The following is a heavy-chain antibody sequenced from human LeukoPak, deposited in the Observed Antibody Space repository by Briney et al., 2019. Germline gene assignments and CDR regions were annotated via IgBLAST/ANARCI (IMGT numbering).Heavy chain of an antibody. V-gene: IGHV1-2*02. D-gene: IGHD3-3*01. CDR1: GYTFTGHY. CDR3: ARVYYDFWSGYMASYAFDI. CDR2: INPNRGGT. J-gene: IGHJ3*02. Sequence: GASVKVSCKASGYTFTGHYMHWVRQAPGQGLEWMGWINPNRGGTNYAQKLQGRVTMTTDTSTSTAYMELRSLRSDDTAVYYCARVYYDFWSGYMASYAFDIWGQGTMVTVSS.